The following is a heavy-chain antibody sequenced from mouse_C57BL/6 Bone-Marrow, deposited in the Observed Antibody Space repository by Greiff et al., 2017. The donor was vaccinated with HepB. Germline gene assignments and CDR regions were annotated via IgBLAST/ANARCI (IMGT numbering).Heavy chain of an antibody. V-gene: IGHV14-4*01. D-gene: IGHD2-4*01. J-gene: IGHJ2*01. CDR2: IDPENGDT. CDR3: TLIYYDYGDYFDY. CDR1: GFNIKDDY. Sequence: VQLQQSGAELVRPGASVKLSCTASGFNIKDDYMHWVKQRPEQGLEWIGWIDPENGDTEYASKFQGKATITADTSSNTAYLQLSSLTSEDTAVYYCTLIYYDYGDYFDYWGKGTTLTVAS.